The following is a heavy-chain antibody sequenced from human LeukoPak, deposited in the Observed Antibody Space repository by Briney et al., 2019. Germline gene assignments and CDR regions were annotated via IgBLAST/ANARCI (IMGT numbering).Heavy chain of an antibody. D-gene: IGHD2-15*01. CDR2: ISYDGSNK. J-gene: IGHJ6*04. Sequence: PGRSLRLSCAASGFTFSSYAMHWVRQAPGKGLEWVAVISYDGSNKYYADSVKGRFTISRDNSKNTLYLQMNSLRAEDTAVYYCARVPQRYCSGGSRSLGYYGMDVWGKGTTVTVSS. CDR1: GFTFSSYA. CDR3: ARVPQRYCSGGSRSLGYYGMDV. V-gene: IGHV3-30*04.